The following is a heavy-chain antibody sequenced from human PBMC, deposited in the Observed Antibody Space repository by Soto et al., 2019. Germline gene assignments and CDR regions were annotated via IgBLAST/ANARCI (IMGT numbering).Heavy chain of an antibody. CDR2: IIPALGTA. J-gene: IGHJ2*01. CDR1: GGTFSSHT. CDR3: ARPDFGDYWYFDL. D-gene: IGHD4-17*01. Sequence: ASVKVYYKASGGTFSSHTFSWVRQAPGQGLEWMGRIIPALGTATYAQKFQGRVTITADESATTVYMELNSLRSEDTAVYYCARPDFGDYWYFDLWGRGTLVTVSS. V-gene: IGHV1-69*08.